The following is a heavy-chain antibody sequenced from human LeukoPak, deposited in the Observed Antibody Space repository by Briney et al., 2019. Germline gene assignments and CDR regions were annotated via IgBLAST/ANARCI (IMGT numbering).Heavy chain of an antibody. CDR1: GFTFDDYG. CDR3: ARFRFGYYDSSAPR. J-gene: IGHJ4*02. V-gene: IGHV3-21*01. CDR2: ISSRSTYI. Sequence: GGSLRLSCAASGFTFDDYGMTWVRQAPGKGLEWVSSISSRSTYIYYADSVKGRFTISRDNAKNSLYLQMNSLRAEDTAVYYCARFRFGYYDSSAPRWGQGTLVTVSS. D-gene: IGHD3-22*01.